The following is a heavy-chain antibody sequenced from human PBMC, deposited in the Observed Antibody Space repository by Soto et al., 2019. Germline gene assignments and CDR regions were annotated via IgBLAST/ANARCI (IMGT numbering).Heavy chain of an antibody. CDR3: ATYDSPYYFMDV. D-gene: IGHD3-16*01. J-gene: IGHJ6*03. V-gene: IGHV4-59*13. CDR2: MYYSGRS. CDR1: GGSITRYF. Sequence: QVQLQESGPGLVQPSETLSLTCTVSGGSITRYFWSWIRQAPGKGLQWIGHMYYSGRSDYNPSLKSRVTISVDTSKNQFSLRLNSVTAADTAVYYCATYDSPYYFMDVWGKGTTVTVSS.